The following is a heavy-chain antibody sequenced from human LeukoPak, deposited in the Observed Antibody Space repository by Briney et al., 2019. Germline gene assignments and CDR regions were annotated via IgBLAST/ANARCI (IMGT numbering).Heavy chain of an antibody. Sequence: NPGGSLRLSCAASGFTFSSYSMNWVRQAPGKGLEWVSSISSSSSYIYYADSVKGRFTISRDNAKNSLYLQMNSLRAEDTAVYYCASAGSNAKLIYYYYYMDVWGKGTTVTVSS. J-gene: IGHJ6*03. V-gene: IGHV3-21*01. CDR2: ISSSSSYI. CDR3: ASAGSNAKLIYYYYYMDV. D-gene: IGHD2-15*01. CDR1: GFTFSSYS.